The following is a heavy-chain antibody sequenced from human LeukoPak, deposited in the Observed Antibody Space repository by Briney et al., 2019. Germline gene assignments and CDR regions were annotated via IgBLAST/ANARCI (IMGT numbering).Heavy chain of an antibody. CDR1: GYTFTGYY. V-gene: IGHV1-2*02. J-gene: IGHJ4*02. CDR2: INPNSGGT. CDR3: ARATYYYDSSGYYNDY. D-gene: IGHD3-22*01. Sequence: GASVTVSFKASGYTFTGYYMHWVRQAPGQGLEWMGWINPNSGGTNYAQKFQGRVTMTRDTSISTAYMELSRLRSDDTAVYYCARATYYYDSSGYYNDYWGQGTLVTVSS.